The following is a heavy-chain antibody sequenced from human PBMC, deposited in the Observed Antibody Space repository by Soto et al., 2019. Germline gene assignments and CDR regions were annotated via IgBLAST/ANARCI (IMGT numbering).Heavy chain of an antibody. J-gene: IGHJ3*02. CDR1: GGTFSSYT. Sequence: QVQLVQSGAEVKKPGSSVKVSCEASGGTFSSYTISWLRQAPGQGLEWMGRIIPILPIASYAQKFQGRVTITADKSTSTAYMELSSLRSEDTALYYCARGVDTAMSDDAFDIWGQGTMVTVSS. D-gene: IGHD5-18*01. CDR2: IIPILPIA. CDR3: ARGVDTAMSDDAFDI. V-gene: IGHV1-69*02.